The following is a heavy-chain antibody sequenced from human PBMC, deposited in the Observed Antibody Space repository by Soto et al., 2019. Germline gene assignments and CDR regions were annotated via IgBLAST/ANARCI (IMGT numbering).Heavy chain of an antibody. Sequence: EVQLVESGGGLVKPGGSPRLSCEASGFIFSGDAMNWVRQAPGKGLEWVSSISTTSTYIYYADSVKGRFTISRDNAKNSLHLQMNNLRAEDTGVYYCVRDYVMDVWGQGTTVTVSS. CDR3: VRDYVMDV. D-gene: IGHD3-10*02. CDR1: GFIFSGDA. J-gene: IGHJ6*02. V-gene: IGHV3-21*02. CDR2: ISTTSTYI.